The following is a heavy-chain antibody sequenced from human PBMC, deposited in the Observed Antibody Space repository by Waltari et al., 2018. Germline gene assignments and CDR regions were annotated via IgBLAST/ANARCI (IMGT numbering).Heavy chain of an antibody. V-gene: IGHV1-2*02. Sequence: QVQLVQSGAEVKKPGASVKVSCKASGYTFTGYYMHWVRQAPGQGLEWMGWINPNSGGTNYAQKFQGRVTMTRDTSISTAYMELSRLRSDDTAVYYCARGRYCSGGSCSAEYFQHWGQGTLVTVSS. CDR3: ARGRYCSGGSCSAEYFQH. CDR2: INPNSGGT. J-gene: IGHJ1*01. CDR1: GYTFTGYY. D-gene: IGHD2-15*01.